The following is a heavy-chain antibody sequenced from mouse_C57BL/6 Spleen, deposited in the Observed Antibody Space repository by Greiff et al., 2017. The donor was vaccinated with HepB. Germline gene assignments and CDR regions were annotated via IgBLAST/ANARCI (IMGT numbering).Heavy chain of an antibody. V-gene: IGHV1-7*01. J-gene: IGHJ4*01. Sequence: QVQLQQSGAELAKPGASVKLSCKASGYTFTSYWMHWVKQRPGQGLEWIGYINPSSGYTKYNQKFKDKATLTADKSSSTAYMQLSSLTYEESAVYYCARWDYDKNYAMDYWGQGTSVTVSS. CDR1: GYTFTSYW. CDR2: INPSSGYT. CDR3: ARWDYDKNYAMDY. D-gene: IGHD2-4*01.